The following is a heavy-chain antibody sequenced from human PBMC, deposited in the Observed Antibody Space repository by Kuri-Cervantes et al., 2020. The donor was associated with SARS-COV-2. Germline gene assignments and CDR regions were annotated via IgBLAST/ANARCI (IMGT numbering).Heavy chain of an antibody. D-gene: IGHD3/OR15-3a*01. V-gene: IGHV1-2*02. Sequence: ASVKVSCKASGYTFTGSYKHWVRQAPGQGLEWMGWINPNSGGTNSAQKFQGRVTMTRDMSITTTYMELSRLRSDDTALYYCARDSGDDFWTGSLAGYFDYWGQGTLVTVSS. CDR1: GYTFTGSY. CDR2: INPNSGGT. CDR3: ARDSGDDFWTGSLAGYFDY. J-gene: IGHJ4*02.